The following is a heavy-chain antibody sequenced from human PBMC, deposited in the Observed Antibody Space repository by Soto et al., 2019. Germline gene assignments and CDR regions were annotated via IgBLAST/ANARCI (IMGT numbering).Heavy chain of an antibody. CDR2: IGTAGDT. V-gene: IGHV3-13*01. CDR1: GFTFSSYD. D-gene: IGHD2-2*01. Sequence: GGSLRLSCAASGFTFSSYDMHWVRQATGKGLEWVSAIGTAGDTYYPGSVKGRFTISRENAKNSLYLQMNSLRAEDTAVYYCARLPGASIVPSYGMDVWGQGTTVTVSS. J-gene: IGHJ6*02. CDR3: ARLPGASIVPSYGMDV.